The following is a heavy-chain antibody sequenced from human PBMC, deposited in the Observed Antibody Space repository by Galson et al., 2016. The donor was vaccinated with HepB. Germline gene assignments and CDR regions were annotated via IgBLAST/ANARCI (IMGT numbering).Heavy chain of an antibody. V-gene: IGHV3-11*06. J-gene: IGHJ4*02. D-gene: IGHD3-3*01. CDR2: IRTTGFFT. CDR3: TRDPRLGDY. CDR1: EFTFSDHY. Sequence: SLRLSCAGTEFTFSDHYITWIRQAPGKGLEVLAYIRTTGFFTNYADSVKGRFTISRDNAKNSVYLQMNSLRAEDTGVYYCTRDPRLGDYWGQGTLVTVSS.